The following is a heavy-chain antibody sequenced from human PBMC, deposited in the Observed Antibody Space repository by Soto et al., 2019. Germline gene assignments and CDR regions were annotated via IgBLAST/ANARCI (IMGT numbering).Heavy chain of an antibody. CDR1: GASISRNF. CDR2: MYYSGSP. D-gene: IGHD5-12*01. J-gene: IGHJ4*02. CDR3: AGLGDGYQIDY. Sequence: QVQLQESGPGLVKPSETLSLTCTVSGASISRNFWSWLRQPPGKGLEWIGDMYYSGSPNYNPSLKSRVTIAVETSKNQFSLNLNSVTAADTAVYYCAGLGDGYQIDYWGQGTLVTVSS. V-gene: IGHV4-59*01.